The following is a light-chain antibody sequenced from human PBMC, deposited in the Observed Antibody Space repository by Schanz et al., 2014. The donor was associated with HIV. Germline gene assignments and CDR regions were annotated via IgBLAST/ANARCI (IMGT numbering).Light chain of an antibody. CDR1: QDISNY. V-gene: IGKV1-33*01. Sequence: DIQMTQSPSSLSASVGDRVIITCQASQDISNYLNWYQQKPGRAPKLLIYDASNLQTGVPSRFSGSGSGTDFTFTISSLQPEDIATYYCQHYVNLPITFGQGTRLEIK. J-gene: IGKJ5*01. CDR3: QHYVNLPIT. CDR2: DAS.